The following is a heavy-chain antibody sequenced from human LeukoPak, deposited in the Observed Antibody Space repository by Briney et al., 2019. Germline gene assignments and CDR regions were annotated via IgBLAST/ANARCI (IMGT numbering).Heavy chain of an antibody. D-gene: IGHD3-10*01. CDR1: GGTFSSYA. J-gene: IGHJ4*02. Sequence: SVKVSCTASGGTFSSYAISWVRQAPGQGLEWMGRIIPILGIANYAQKFQGRVTITADKSTSTAYMELSSLRSEDTAVYYCAPEVWFGESTSTFWGQGTLVTVSS. CDR2: IIPILGIA. V-gene: IGHV1-69*04. CDR3: APEVWFGESTSTF.